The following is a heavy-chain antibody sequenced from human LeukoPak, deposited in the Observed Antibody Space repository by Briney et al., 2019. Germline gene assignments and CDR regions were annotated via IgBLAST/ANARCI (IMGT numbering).Heavy chain of an antibody. D-gene: IGHD2-15*01. Sequence: GGSLRLSCAAPGFTFSDYYMSWIRQAPGKGLEWVSYISSSGSTIYYADSVKGRFTISRDNAKNSLYLQMNSLRAEDTAVYYCARRLVVVAAALDYWGQGTLVTVSS. J-gene: IGHJ4*02. V-gene: IGHV3-11*01. CDR3: ARRLVVVAAALDY. CDR2: ISSSGSTI. CDR1: GFTFSDYY.